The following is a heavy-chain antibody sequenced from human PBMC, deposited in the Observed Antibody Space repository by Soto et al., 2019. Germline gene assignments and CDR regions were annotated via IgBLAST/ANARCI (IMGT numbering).Heavy chain of an antibody. D-gene: IGHD1-1*01. CDR3: ARRQGAWEQWFDP. Sequence: QVQLQESGPGLVKPSETLSLTCSVSGGSINNFYWSWIRQPAGKGLEWIGRIYTDGSTDYNPSVRSRVTISLDRSKNQVSRKRTSVTVADTAVYYCARRQGAWEQWFDPWARESLSPSPQ. J-gene: IGHJ5*02. V-gene: IGHV4-4*07. CDR2: IYTDGST. CDR1: GGSINNFY.